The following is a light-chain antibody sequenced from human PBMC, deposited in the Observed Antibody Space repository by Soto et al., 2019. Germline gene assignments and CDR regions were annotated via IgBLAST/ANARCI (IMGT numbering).Light chain of an antibody. CDR1: SSDVGNYNL. Sequence: SALAQPASVSGSAGQSITISCTGTSSDVGNYNLVSWYLHHPGKAPKLLIYEDTKRPSGVSNRFSGSRSGNTASLTVSGLQAGDEADYYCTAYSGIRNWGLFGTGTKVTVL. J-gene: IGLJ1*01. CDR2: EDT. CDR3: TAYSGIRNWGL. V-gene: IGLV2-23*01.